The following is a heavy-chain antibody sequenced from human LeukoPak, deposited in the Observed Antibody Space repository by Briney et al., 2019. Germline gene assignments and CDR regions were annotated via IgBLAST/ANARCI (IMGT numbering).Heavy chain of an antibody. CDR2: ISISGNTV. V-gene: IGHV3-48*01. Sequence: GGSLRLSCAASGFTFSSYDMTWIRQAPGKGLEWISYISISGNTVYYADSVKGRFTISRDNAKNSLYLQMNSLRAEDTAIYYCARGPPLFDPWGQGTLVTVSS. CDR3: ARGPPLFDP. CDR1: GFTFSSYD. J-gene: IGHJ5*02.